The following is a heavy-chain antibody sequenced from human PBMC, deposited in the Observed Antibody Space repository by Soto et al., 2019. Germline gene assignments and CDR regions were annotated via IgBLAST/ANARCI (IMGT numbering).Heavy chain of an antibody. J-gene: IGHJ6*02. Sequence: ASVKVSCKAPGGTFSTYAISWVRQAPGQGLEWMGGIIPMFGTANYAQRFQDRVTITADESTNTVYMELSSLRSEDTAVYYCARWAVRGVITPWGQGTTVTVSS. CDR1: GGTFSTYA. D-gene: IGHD3-10*01. CDR3: ARWAVRGVITP. V-gene: IGHV1-69*13. CDR2: IIPMFGTA.